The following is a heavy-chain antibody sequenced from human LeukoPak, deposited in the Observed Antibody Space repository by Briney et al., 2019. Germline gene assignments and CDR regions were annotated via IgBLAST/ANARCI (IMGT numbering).Heavy chain of an antibody. D-gene: IGHD3-22*01. CDR2: SSAYNGNT. CDR3: ARGYYDSSGYYYPIDY. CDR1: GYTFTSYG. J-gene: IGHJ4*02. Sequence: ASVKVSCKASGYTFTSYGISWVRQAPGQGLEWMGWSSAYNGNTNYAQKLQGRVTMTTDTSTSTAYMELRSLRSDDTAVYYCARGYYDSSGYYYPIDYWGQGTLVTVSS. V-gene: IGHV1-18*01.